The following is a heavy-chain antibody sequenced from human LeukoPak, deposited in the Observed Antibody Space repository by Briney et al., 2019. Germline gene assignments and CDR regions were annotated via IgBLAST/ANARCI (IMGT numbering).Heavy chain of an antibody. V-gene: IGHV4-34*01. D-gene: IGHD3-10*01. CDR1: GGSFSGYY. Sequence: NPSETLSLTCAVYGGSFSGYYWSWIRQPPGKGLEWIGEINHSGSTNYNPSLKSRVTISVDTPKNQFSLKLSSVTAADTAVYYCARDMPYYYGSGREIRDAFDIWGQGTMVTVSS. CDR2: INHSGST. CDR3: ARDMPYYYGSGREIRDAFDI. J-gene: IGHJ3*02.